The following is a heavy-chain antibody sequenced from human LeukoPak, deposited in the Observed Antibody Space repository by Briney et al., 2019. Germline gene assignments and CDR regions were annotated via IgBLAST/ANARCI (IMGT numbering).Heavy chain of an antibody. V-gene: IGHV3-30*02. D-gene: IGHD2-8*01. CDR1: GFTFSSYG. Sequence: PGGSLRLSCAASGFTFSSYGMHWVRQAPGKGLEWVAFIRYDGSNKYYADSVKGRFTISRDNSKNSLFLQMNSLRAEDTAVYYCVRSSLYCANCYEVFDSWGQGALVTVSS. CDR2: IRYDGSNK. CDR3: VRSSLYCANCYEVFDS. J-gene: IGHJ4*02.